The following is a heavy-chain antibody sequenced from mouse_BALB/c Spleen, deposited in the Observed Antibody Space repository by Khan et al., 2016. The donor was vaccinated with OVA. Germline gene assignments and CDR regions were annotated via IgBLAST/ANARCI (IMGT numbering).Heavy chain of an antibody. V-gene: IGHV1S135*01. D-gene: IGHD2-2*01. Sequence: EVQLQQSGPELMKPGASVKISCKASCYSFTTYYLHWVMQSHGESLEWIGYVDPFSGGTTYNQKFKGKATLTVDKSSTTAYMHLSNLTSEDSAVYFCTRHGYVAWFTYWGQGTLVTVSA. CDR1: CYSFTTYY. CDR3: TRHGYVAWFTY. J-gene: IGHJ3*01. CDR2: VDPFSGGT.